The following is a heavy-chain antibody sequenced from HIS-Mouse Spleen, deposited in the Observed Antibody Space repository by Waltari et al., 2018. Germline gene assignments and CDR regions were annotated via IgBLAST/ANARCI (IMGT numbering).Heavy chain of an antibody. Sequence: QLQLQESGPGLVKPSETLSLTCTVSGGSISSSSYYWGWSRQPPGKGLAWIGGIYSSGRTYDNPSVKSRVTISVDTSKNQFSLKLSSVTAADTAVYYCAREIPYSSSWYDWYFDLWGRGTLVTVSS. D-gene: IGHD6-13*01. CDR2: IYSSGRT. CDR3: AREIPYSSSWYDWYFDL. J-gene: IGHJ2*01. CDR1: GGSISSSSYY. V-gene: IGHV4-39*07.